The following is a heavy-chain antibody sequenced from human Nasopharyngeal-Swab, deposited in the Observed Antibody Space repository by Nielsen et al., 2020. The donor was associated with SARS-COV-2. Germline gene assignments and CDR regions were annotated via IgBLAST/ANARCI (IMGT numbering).Heavy chain of an antibody. J-gene: IGHJ4*02. CDR2: IKSETDGGTT. CDR3: TTDEAVAGPDDY. D-gene: IGHD6-19*01. Sequence: WIRQPPGKGLEWVGRIKSETDGGTTDYAAPVKGRFAVSRDDSKNTLYLQMNSLKTEDTAVYYCTTDEAVAGPDDYWGQGTLVTVSS. V-gene: IGHV3-15*01.